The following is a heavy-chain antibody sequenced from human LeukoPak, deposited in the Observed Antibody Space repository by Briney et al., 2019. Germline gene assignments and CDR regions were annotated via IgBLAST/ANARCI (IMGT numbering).Heavy chain of an antibody. D-gene: IGHD2-21*02. CDR3: TTEAVVTAYDYYYGMDV. Sequence: ETLSLTCTVSGGSISPSYWSWVRQAPGKGLEWVGRIKSKTDGGTTDYAAPVKGRFTISRDDSKNTLYLQMNSLKTEDTAVYYCTTEAVVTAYDYYYGMDVWGQGTTVTVSS. J-gene: IGHJ6*02. CDR1: GGSISPSY. CDR2: IKSKTDGGTT. V-gene: IGHV3-15*01.